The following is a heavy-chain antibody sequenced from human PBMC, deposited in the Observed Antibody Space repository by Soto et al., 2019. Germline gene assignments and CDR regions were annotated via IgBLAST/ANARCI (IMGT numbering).Heavy chain of an antibody. J-gene: IGHJ5*02. V-gene: IGHV5-51*01. D-gene: IGHD6-13*01. CDR2: IHPGDSDT. Sequence: GESLKISCQGSGYSFTNYWVGWVRQIPGRGLEWMGIIHPGDSDTRYSPFFQGRVTISADKSISTAYLQWSSLKASDTAMYYCARHNRYSSTWFEGWFDPWGQGTLVTVSS. CDR3: ARHNRYSSTWFEGWFDP. CDR1: GYSFTNYW.